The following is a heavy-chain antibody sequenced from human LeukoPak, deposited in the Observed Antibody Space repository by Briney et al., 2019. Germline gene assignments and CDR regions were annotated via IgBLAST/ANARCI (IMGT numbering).Heavy chain of an antibody. CDR1: GGSISSSSYY. CDR3: ARGRFKGVVDLNWFDP. V-gene: IGHV4-39*07. Sequence: PSETLSLTCTVSGGSISSSSYYWGWIRQPPGKGLEWIGSIYYSGSTYYNPSLKSRVTISVDTSKNQFSLKLSSVTAADTAVYYCARGRFKGVVDLNWFDPWGQGSLVTVSS. CDR2: IYYSGST. D-gene: IGHD3-3*01. J-gene: IGHJ5*02.